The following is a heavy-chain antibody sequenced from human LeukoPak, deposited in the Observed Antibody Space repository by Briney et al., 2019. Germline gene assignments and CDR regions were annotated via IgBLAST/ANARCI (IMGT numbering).Heavy chain of an antibody. CDR2: IIPIFGTA. Sequence: GASVKVSCKASGGTFCSYAISWVRQAPGQGLEWMGGIIPIFGTANYAQKFQGRVTITADKSTSTAYMELSSLRSEDTAVYYCARAGSGWFGESDDAFDIWGQGTMVTVSS. J-gene: IGHJ3*02. CDR1: GGTFCSYA. V-gene: IGHV1-69*06. CDR3: ARAGSGWFGESDDAFDI. D-gene: IGHD3-10*01.